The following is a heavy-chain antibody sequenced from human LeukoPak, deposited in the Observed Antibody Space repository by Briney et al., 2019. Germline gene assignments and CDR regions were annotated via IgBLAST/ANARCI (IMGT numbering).Heavy chain of an antibody. V-gene: IGHV4-31*03. CDR2: IYYSGST. Sequence: SETLSLTCTVSGGSISSGGYSWSWIRQHPGKGLEWIGYIYYSGSTYYNPSLKSRVTISVDTSKNQFSLKLSSVTAADTAVYYCASAQLLGWFDPWGQGTLVTVSS. J-gene: IGHJ5*02. CDR3: ASAQLLGWFDP. CDR1: GGSISSGGYS. D-gene: IGHD1-26*01.